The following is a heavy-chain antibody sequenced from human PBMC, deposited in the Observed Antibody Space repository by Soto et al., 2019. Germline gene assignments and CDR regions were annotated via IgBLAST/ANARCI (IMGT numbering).Heavy chain of an antibody. D-gene: IGHD3-16*01. CDR2: IWSDASSE. CDR3: AGEPKGGAYDMDV. Sequence: QVQLVESGGGVVQPGTSLRLSCAASRLTFSTYDMHWVRQAPGKGLEWVALIWSDASSEFYADSVKGRFSISRDNSKNTLFLQMNGLRAEDTAVYYCAGEPKGGAYDMDVWGQGTTVTVSS. CDR1: RLTFSTYD. V-gene: IGHV3-33*01. J-gene: IGHJ6*02.